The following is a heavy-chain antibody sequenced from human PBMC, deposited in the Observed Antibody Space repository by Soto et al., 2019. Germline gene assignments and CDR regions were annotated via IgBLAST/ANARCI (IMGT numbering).Heavy chain of an antibody. D-gene: IGHD4-17*01. CDR1: GFTFTSSA. Sequence: SVKVSCTASGFTFTSSAMQWVRQARGQRLEWIGWIVVGSGNTNYAQKFQERVTITRDMSTSTAYMELSSLRSEDTAVYYCARAVYGDYFDYWGQGTLVTVSS. CDR2: IVVGSGNT. CDR3: ARAVYGDYFDY. V-gene: IGHV1-58*02. J-gene: IGHJ4*02.